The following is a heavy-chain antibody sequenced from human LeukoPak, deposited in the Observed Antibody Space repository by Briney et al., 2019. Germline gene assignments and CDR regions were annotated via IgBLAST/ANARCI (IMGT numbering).Heavy chain of an antibody. D-gene: IGHD4-11*01. CDR3: ARVALRPIDYSNPEFDP. CDR2: ITSDSVTM. V-gene: IGHV3-48*01. Sequence: GGSLRLSCAASGFTFSSYSMNWVRQAPGQGLEWVSYITSDSVTMFYADSVRGRFTASRDNAENSMYLQMNSLRAEDTAVYYCARVALRPIDYSNPEFDPWGQGTLVTVSS. J-gene: IGHJ5*02. CDR1: GFTFSSYS.